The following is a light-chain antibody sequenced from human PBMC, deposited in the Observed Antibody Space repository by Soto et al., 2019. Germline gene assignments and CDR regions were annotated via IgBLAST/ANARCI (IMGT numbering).Light chain of an antibody. V-gene: IGKV3D-15*02. CDR2: GAS. CDR1: QSVSSN. CDR3: QQYGKSPLT. J-gene: IGKJ4*01. Sequence: EIVMTQSPATLSVSPGERVTLSCRASQSVSSNLAWYQQKHGQAPRLLIHGASTRATGVPAWFSGSGSGTDFTLTISRLEPEDFAVYICQQYGKSPLTFGGGTKVDIK.